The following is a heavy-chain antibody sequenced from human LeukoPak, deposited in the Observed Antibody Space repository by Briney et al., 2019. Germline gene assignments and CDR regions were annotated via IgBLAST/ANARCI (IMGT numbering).Heavy chain of an antibody. CDR1: GFTFSNAW. CDR3: TTDGDTSDYWDFDY. CDR2: ITSKTDGGTT. Sequence: GGSLTLSCAASGFTFSNAWMSWVRQAPGKGLEWVGRITSKTDGGTTDYAAPVKGRFTISRDDSKNTLFLQMNSLETEDTAVYYCTTDGDTSDYWDFDYWGQGTLVTVSS. D-gene: IGHD3-22*01. J-gene: IGHJ4*02. V-gene: IGHV3-15*01.